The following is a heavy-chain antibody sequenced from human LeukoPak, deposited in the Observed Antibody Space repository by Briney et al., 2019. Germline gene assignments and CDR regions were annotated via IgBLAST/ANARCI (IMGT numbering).Heavy chain of an antibody. Sequence: PGGSLRLSCAASGFTFSSYNMNWVRQAPGQGLDWVSSISSRSNYIYLADSLKGRFTISRDNDKNSLYLQMNSLRAEDTAMYYCARERAVYSDSRGYYPDAFDIWGQGTMVTVSS. CDR3: ARERAVYSDSRGYYPDAFDI. V-gene: IGHV3-21*01. CDR1: GFTFSSYN. D-gene: IGHD3-22*01. J-gene: IGHJ3*02. CDR2: ISSRSNYI.